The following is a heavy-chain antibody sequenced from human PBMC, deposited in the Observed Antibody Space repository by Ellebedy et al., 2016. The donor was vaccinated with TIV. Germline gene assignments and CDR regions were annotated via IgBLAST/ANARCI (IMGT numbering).Heavy chain of an antibody. J-gene: IGHJ4*02. CDR3: ARSTVRGKYYFDY. CDR1: GYTFTSYY. D-gene: IGHD3-10*01. CDR2: INPSGGST. Sequence: AASVKVSCKASGYTFTSYYMHWVRQDPGLGLEWMGIINPSGGSTSYAQKFQGRITVTRDTSTSTLYMELSSLRSEDTAVYYCARSTVRGKYYFDYWGQGTLVTVSS. V-gene: IGHV1-46*01.